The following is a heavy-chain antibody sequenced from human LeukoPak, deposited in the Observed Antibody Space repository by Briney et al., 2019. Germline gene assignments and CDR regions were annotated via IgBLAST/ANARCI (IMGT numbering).Heavy chain of an antibody. D-gene: IGHD3-22*01. J-gene: IGHJ3*02. CDR3: AREVEYYDSSGYRPHAFDI. V-gene: IGHV4-39*02. CDR2: ISYSGGT. Sequence: SQTLSLTCTVSGGSIISSNHYWGWTRQPPGKGLEWFGSISYSGGTAYNPSLRSRVTISVDTSKNQFSLKVNSVTAADTAVYYCAREVEYYDSSGYRPHAFDIWGQGTLVTVSS. CDR1: GGSIISSNHY.